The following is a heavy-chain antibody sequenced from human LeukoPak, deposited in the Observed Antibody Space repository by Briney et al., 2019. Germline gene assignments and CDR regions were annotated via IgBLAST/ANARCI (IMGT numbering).Heavy chain of an antibody. CDR1: GFTFSSYA. CDR2: ISGSGGST. CDR3: ARYYGGNSACDY. D-gene: IGHD4-23*01. V-gene: IGHV3-23*01. J-gene: IGHJ4*02. Sequence: GGSLRLSCAASGFTFSSYAMSWVRQAPGKGLEWVSAISGSGGSTYYADSVKGRFTISRDNAKNSLYLQMNSLRAEDTAVYYCARYYGGNSACDYWGQGTLVTVSS.